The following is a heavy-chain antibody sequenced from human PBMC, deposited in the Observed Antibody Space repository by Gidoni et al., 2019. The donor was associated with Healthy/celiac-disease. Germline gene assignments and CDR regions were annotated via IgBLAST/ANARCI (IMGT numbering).Heavy chain of an antibody. CDR3: ARGRGTSYYYYGMDV. Sequence: GLEWIGEINHSGSTNYNPSLKSRVTISVDTSKNQFSLKLSSVTAADTAVYYCARGRGTSYYYYGMDVWGQGTTVTVSS. D-gene: IGHD2-2*01. J-gene: IGHJ6*02. CDR2: INHSGST. V-gene: IGHV4-34*01.